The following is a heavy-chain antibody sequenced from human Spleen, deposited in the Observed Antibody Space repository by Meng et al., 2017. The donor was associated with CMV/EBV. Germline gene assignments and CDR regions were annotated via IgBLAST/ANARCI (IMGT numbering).Heavy chain of an antibody. CDR2: IYYSGST. J-gene: IGHJ4*02. CDR3: VGEVDY. Sequence: SETLSLTCTVSGGSISSYYWSWIRQPPGKGLEWIGYIYYSGSTNYNPSLKSRVTISVDTSKNQFSLKLSSVTATDTAIYYCVGEVDYWGQGTLVTVSS. D-gene: IGHD3-10*01. V-gene: IGHV4-59*01. CDR1: GGSISSYY.